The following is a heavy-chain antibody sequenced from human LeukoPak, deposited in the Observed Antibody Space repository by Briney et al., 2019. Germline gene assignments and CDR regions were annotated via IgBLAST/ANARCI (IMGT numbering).Heavy chain of an antibody. CDR3: AREGRWQLLDY. D-gene: IGHD2-15*01. CDR1: GGSFSGYY. V-gene: IGHV4-34*01. J-gene: IGHJ4*02. Sequence: SETLSLTCAVYGGSFSGYYWSWIRQPPGKGLEWIGEINHSGSTNYNPSFRSRVTISLDTSKNQFSLKVSSVTAADTAVYYCAREGRWQLLDYWGQGTLVTVSS. CDR2: INHSGST.